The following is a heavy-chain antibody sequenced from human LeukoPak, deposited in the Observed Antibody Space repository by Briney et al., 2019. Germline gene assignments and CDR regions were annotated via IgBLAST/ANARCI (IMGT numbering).Heavy chain of an antibody. CDR1: GYTFTSYD. CDR3: ARRLAMVRGVIRPIDY. V-gene: IGHV1-8*01. CDR2: MNPNSGNT. D-gene: IGHD3-10*01. J-gene: IGHJ4*02. Sequence: ASVKVSCKASGYTFTSYDINWVRQATGQGLEWMGWMNPNSGNTGYAQKFQGRVTMTRNTSISTAYMELSSLRSKDTAVYYCARRLAMVRGVIRPIDYWGQGTLVTVSS.